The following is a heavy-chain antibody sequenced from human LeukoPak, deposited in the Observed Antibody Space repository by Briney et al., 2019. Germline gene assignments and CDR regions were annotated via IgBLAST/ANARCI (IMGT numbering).Heavy chain of an antibody. CDR2: IYYSGST. V-gene: IGHV4-31*03. CDR1: GGSISSGGYY. CDR3: ARLQVGFFDY. D-gene: IGHD1-26*01. J-gene: IGHJ4*02. Sequence: SETLSLTCTISGGSISSGGYYWSWIRQQPGKGLEWIGYIYYSGSTYYNPSLKSRVTISVDTSKNQFSLRLTSVTAADTAVYYCARLQVGFFDYWGQGTLVTVSS.